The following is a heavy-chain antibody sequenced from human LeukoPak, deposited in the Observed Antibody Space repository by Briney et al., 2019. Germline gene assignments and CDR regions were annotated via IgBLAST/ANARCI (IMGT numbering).Heavy chain of an antibody. D-gene: IGHD5-18*01. Sequence: GRSLRLSCASSVFPYSSYAMHWVRQAPGRGLEWVAGISYEDNEYYADSVKGRFTISRDNSKNTLYLHMDSLRAEDSVVYFCAGIQLWPLMFYFDYWGQGTLVTVSS. CDR2: ISYEDNE. CDR3: AGIQLWPLMFYFDY. CDR1: VFPYSSYA. J-gene: IGHJ4*02. V-gene: IGHV3-30*03.